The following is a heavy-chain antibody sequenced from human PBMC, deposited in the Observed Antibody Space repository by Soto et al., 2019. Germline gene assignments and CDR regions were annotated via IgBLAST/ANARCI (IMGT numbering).Heavy chain of an antibody. CDR2: FDPEDGET. D-gene: IGHD3-10*01. Sequence: GGSLRLSCAASGFSFSSYAMSWVRQAPGKGLEWMGGFDPEDGETIYAQKFQGRVTMTEDTSTDTAYMELSSLSYEDTAVYYCATDSGGRDDAFDIWGQGTMVTDSS. CDR1: GFSFSSYA. CDR3: ATDSGGRDDAFDI. V-gene: IGHV1-24*01. J-gene: IGHJ3*02.